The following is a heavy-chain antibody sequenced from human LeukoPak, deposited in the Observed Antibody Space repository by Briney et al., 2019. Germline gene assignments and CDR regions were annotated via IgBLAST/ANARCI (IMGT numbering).Heavy chain of an antibody. CDR3: ARDGSFNSGYDPMYYFDY. Sequence: SETLSLTCTVSGVSISSYYWSWIRQPAGKGLEWIGRIYTSGSTNYNPSLKSRVTMSVDTSKNQFSLKLSSVTAADTAVYYCARDGSFNSGYDPMYYFDYWGQGTLVTVSS. D-gene: IGHD5-12*01. J-gene: IGHJ4*02. V-gene: IGHV4-4*07. CDR2: IYTSGST. CDR1: GVSISSYY.